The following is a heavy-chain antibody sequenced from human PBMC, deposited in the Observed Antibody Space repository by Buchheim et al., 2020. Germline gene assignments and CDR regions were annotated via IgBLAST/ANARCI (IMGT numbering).Heavy chain of an antibody. D-gene: IGHD5-24*01. V-gene: IGHV3-30*03. J-gene: IGHJ4*02. CDR3: AREAGDGYPRIQRYFDY. CDR1: GFTFSSYG. Sequence: QVQLVESGGGVVQPGRSLRLSCAASGFTFSSYGMHWVRQAPGKGLEWVAVISYDGRNKYYADSVKGRFTISRDNSKNTLYLQMSSLRAEDTAVYYCAREAGDGYPRIQRYFDYWGQGTL. CDR2: ISYDGRNK.